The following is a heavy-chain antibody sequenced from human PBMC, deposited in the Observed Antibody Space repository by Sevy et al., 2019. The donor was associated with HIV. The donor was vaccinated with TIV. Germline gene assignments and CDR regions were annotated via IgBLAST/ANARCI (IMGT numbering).Heavy chain of an antibody. Sequence: GGSLRLSCAASGFTFSSYAMHWVRQAPGKGLEGVAVISYDGNNKYADSVKGRFTISRDNSKNTLYLQMNSLRAEDTAVYYCARDGSSGGLFLKDYYYFGMDVWGQGTTVTVSS. CDR3: ARDGSSGGLFLKDYYYFGMDV. D-gene: IGHD3-16*01. CDR2: ISYDGNNK. J-gene: IGHJ6*02. V-gene: IGHV3-30*03. CDR1: GFTFSSYA.